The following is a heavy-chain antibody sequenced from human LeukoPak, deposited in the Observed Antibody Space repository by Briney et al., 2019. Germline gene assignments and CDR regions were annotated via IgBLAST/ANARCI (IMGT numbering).Heavy chain of an antibody. CDR1: GYTFTSYY. D-gene: IGHD2-15*01. V-gene: IGHV1-46*01. Sequence: GASVKVSCKASGYTFTSYYMHWVRQAPGQGLEWMGIINPSGGSTSYAQKFQGRVTMARDMSTSTAYMELSRLRSDDTAVYYCARGSPPSYCSGGSCYGGYWFDPWGQGTLVTVSS. CDR3: ARGSPPSYCSGGSCYGGYWFDP. CDR2: INPSGGST. J-gene: IGHJ5*02.